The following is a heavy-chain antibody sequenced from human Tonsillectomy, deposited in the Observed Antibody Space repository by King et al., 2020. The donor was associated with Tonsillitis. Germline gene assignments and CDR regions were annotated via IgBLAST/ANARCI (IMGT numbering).Heavy chain of an antibody. CDR2: FDPEDGKT. Sequence: VQLVQSGAEVKKPGASVKVSCRVSGYSVAEFSMHWMRQTTGKRPEWMGGFDPEDGKTIYAQKFHGRVTMTEDTSTNTAYMELSSLTSEDTAVYYCTTKRTKYSFGPTAHCDYWGQGTLVTVSS. V-gene: IGHV1-24*01. J-gene: IGHJ4*02. D-gene: IGHD5-18*01. CDR3: TTKRTKYSFGPTAHCDY. CDR1: GYSVAEFS.